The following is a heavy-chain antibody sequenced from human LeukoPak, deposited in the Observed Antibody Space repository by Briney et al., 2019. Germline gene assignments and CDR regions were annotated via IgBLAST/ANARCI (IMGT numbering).Heavy chain of an antibody. J-gene: IGHJ4*02. V-gene: IGHV3-23*01. Sequence: GGSLRLSCAASGFTFSSYAMSWVRQAPGKGLEWVSAISGSGGSTYYADSVKGRFTISRDNSKNTLYLQMDSLRAEDTAVYYCANIRILPLFDYWGQGTLVTVSS. CDR2: ISGSGGST. CDR3: ANIRILPLFDY. CDR1: GFTFSSYA.